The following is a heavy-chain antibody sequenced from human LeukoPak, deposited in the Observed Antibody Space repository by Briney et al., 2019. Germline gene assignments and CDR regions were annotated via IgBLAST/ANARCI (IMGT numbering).Heavy chain of an antibody. J-gene: IGHJ4*02. D-gene: IGHD2-2*01. V-gene: IGHV3-21*01. CDR3: ARDCSSNTCPLDY. CDR2: ISSTSTYI. Sequence: GGSLRLSCAASGFVFSTHVMNWVRQAPGKGLEWVSSISSTSTYIFYADSVRGRFTISRDNAKNSLHLQMNSLRAEDTAVYYCARDCSSNTCPLDYWGQGTLVTVSS. CDR1: GFVFSTHV.